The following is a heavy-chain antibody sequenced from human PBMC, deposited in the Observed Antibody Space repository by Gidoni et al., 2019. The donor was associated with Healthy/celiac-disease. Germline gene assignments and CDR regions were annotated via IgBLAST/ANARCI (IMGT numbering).Heavy chain of an antibody. Sequence: EVQLVESGGGLVQPGVSLRLSCSASVFTFSSYDMHWVRQATGKGLEWVSDIGTAGDTYYPGSGKGRFTISRENAKTSLYLQMNSLRAGDTAVYYCAREGAVAGNAFDIWGQGTMVTVSS. D-gene: IGHD6-19*01. CDR3: AREGAVAGNAFDI. V-gene: IGHV3-13*01. J-gene: IGHJ3*02. CDR2: IGTAGDT. CDR1: VFTFSSYD.